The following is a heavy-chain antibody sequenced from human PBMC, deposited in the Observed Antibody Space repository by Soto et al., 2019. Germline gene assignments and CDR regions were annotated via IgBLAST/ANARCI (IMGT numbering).Heavy chain of an antibody. CDR3: ASWAGRAHDFGGPFDY. CDR2: ISANNGNT. Sequence: ASVKVSCKASDYSLTTYCISWVRQAPGQGLEWMGWISANNGNTDYAQKLRGRVTMTTDTSTNTAYMELRSLRSDDTAVYYCASWAGRAHDFGGPFDYWGQGTLVTVSS. V-gene: IGHV1-18*04. CDR1: DYSLTTYC. D-gene: IGHD4-17*01. J-gene: IGHJ4*02.